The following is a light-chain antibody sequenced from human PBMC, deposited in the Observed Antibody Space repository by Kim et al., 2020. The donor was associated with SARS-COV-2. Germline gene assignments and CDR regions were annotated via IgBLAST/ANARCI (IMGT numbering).Light chain of an antibody. Sequence: VYQWETATLSCLASQSVSSHLAWYHQKPGQAPRLLIYRASTRATGISARVSGSGSGTGFTLTISSLESVDSGVYYCQQYNNWPITFGGGTKLEI. CDR1: QSVSSH. V-gene: IGKV3-15*01. J-gene: IGKJ4*01. CDR2: RAS. CDR3: QQYNNWPIT.